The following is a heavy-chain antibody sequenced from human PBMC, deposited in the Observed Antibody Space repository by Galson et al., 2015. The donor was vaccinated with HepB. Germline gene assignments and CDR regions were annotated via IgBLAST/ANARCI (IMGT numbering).Heavy chain of an antibody. Sequence: SLRLSCAVSGFTFNYYSMNWVRQAPGKGLEWISYISSSSSDIYYSDSVKGRFTISRDNAKNSLFLQMNRLRDEDTAVYYCARDLHLLWSQGFASWGQGTLVTV. CDR3: ARDLHLLWSQGFAS. CDR2: ISSSSSDI. CDR1: GFTFNYYS. J-gene: IGHJ4*02. V-gene: IGHV3-48*02. D-gene: IGHD3-10*01.